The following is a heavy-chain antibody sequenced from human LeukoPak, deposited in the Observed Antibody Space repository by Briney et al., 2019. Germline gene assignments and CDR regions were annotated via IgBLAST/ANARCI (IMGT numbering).Heavy chain of an antibody. Sequence: GGSLRLSCAASGFTFSSYSMNWVRQAPGKGLEWVSSISSSSSYIYYADSLKGRFTISRDNAKNSLYLQMNSLRAEDTAVYYCTGNYYGSGSYADFDYWGQGTLVTVSS. J-gene: IGHJ4*02. CDR2: ISSSSSYI. V-gene: IGHV3-21*01. D-gene: IGHD3-10*01. CDR1: GFTFSSYS. CDR3: TGNYYGSGSYADFDY.